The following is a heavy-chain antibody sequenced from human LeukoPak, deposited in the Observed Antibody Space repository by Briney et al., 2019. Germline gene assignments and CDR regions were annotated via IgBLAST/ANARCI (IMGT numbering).Heavy chain of an antibody. CDR3: ARDTGPIAAAGIDY. CDR2: IYYSGST. V-gene: IGHV4-39*07. CDR1: GGSISSSSYY. J-gene: IGHJ4*02. D-gene: IGHD6-13*01. Sequence: SETLSLTCTVSGGSISSSSYYWGWIRQPPGKGLEWIGSIYYSGSTYYNPSLKSRVTISVDTSKNQFSLNLSSVTAADTAVYYCARDTGPIAAAGIDYWGQGTLVTVSS.